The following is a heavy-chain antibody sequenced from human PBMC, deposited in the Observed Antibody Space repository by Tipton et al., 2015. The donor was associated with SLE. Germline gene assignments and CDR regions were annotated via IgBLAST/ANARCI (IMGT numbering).Heavy chain of an antibody. J-gene: IGHJ4*02. CDR1: GGSFSGYY. Sequence: LSLTCAVYGGSFSGYYWSWIRQPPGKGLEWIGEINHSGSTNYNPSLKSRVTISLDTSKNQFSLKLDSVTAADTAVYFCARTPPRTSGTSDYWGQGTLVTVSS. D-gene: IGHD1-26*01. V-gene: IGHV4-34*01. CDR3: ARTPPRTSGTSDY. CDR2: INHSGST.